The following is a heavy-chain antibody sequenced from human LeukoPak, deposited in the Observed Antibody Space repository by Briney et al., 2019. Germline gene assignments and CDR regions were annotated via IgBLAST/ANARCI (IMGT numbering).Heavy chain of an antibody. CDR2: IYHSGST. D-gene: IGHD3-22*01. CDR1: GYSISSGYY. J-gene: IGHJ4*01. CDR3: ARGRIDYFDTSGYSGYFDY. V-gene: IGHV4-38-2*01. Sequence: PSETLSLTCAVSGYSISSGYYWGWIRQPPGKGLEWIGSIYHSGSTYYNPSLKSRVTISVDTSQNQFSLKLSSVTAADTAAYYCARGRIDYFDTSGYSGYFDYWGHGTLVTVFS.